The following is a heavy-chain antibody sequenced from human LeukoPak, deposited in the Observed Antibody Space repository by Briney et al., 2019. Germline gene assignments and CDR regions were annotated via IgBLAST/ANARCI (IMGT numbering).Heavy chain of an antibody. J-gene: IGHJ4*02. Sequence: QPGGSLRLSCAASGFTLSDYAVHWVRQAPGKWLEWVAMIWYDGSNIYYADSVKGRFTISRDNSKNTVSLQMNSLRVEDTAVYYCARDWMGSTRLAGDCWGQGTLVTVSS. CDR2: IWYDGSNI. CDR3: ARDWMGSTRLAGDC. CDR1: GFTLSDYA. D-gene: IGHD2/OR15-2a*01. V-gene: IGHV3-33*01.